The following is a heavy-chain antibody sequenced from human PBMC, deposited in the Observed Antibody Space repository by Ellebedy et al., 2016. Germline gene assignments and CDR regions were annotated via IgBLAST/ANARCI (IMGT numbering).Heavy chain of an antibody. D-gene: IGHD6-13*01. CDR3: ARVRSIAAAGTRNYYYYGMDV. CDR2: INHSGST. J-gene: IGHJ6*02. V-gene: IGHV4-34*01. Sequence: GSLRLXXAVYGGSFSGYYWSWIRQPPEKGLEWIGEINHSGSTNYNPSLKSRVTISVDTSKNQFSLKLSSVTAADTAVYYCARVRSIAAAGTRNYYYYGMDVWGQGTTVTVSS. CDR1: GGSFSGYY.